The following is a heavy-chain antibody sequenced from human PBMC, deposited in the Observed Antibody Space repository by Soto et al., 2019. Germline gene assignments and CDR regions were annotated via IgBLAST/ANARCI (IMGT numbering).Heavy chain of an antibody. Sequence: EVQLLESGGGLVQPGGSLRVSCAASGFTFSSYAMSWVRQAPGKGLEWVSVISGSGGSTYFADSVKGRFTVSRDNSKNTLYLQMSSLRAEDTAVYYCARVVGVTQMDFDYWGQGTLVTVSS. CDR3: ARVVGVTQMDFDY. CDR2: ISGSGGST. D-gene: IGHD1-26*01. V-gene: IGHV3-23*01. J-gene: IGHJ4*02. CDR1: GFTFSSYA.